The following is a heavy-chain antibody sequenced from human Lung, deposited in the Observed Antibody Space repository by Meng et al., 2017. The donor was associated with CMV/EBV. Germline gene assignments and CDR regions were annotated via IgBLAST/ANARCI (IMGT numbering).Heavy chain of an antibody. Sequence: SXXVSXKASGGTFSSYAISWVRQAPGQGLEWMGGIIPIFGTANYAQKFQGRVTITTDESTSTAYMELSSLRSEDTAVYYCARVEMGIVVAAYWGQGTLVTVSS. D-gene: IGHD2-15*01. J-gene: IGHJ4*02. CDR3: ARVEMGIVVAAY. CDR2: IIPIFGTA. V-gene: IGHV1-69*05. CDR1: GGTFSSYA.